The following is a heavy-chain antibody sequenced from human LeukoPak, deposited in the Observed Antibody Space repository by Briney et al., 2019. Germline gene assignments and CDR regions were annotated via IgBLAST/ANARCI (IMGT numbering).Heavy chain of an antibody. V-gene: IGHV4-34*01. CDR2: INHIGST. CDR1: GGSFDGFY. J-gene: IGHJ4*02. Sequence: SETLSLTCGVSGGSFDGFYWSWVRQPPGKGLEWIGEINHIGSTNYNPSLKSRVTISVDRSKNQFSLKLSSVTAADTAVYYCARADLNYGNYFDYWGQGTLVTVSS. D-gene: IGHD1-7*01. CDR3: ARADLNYGNYFDY.